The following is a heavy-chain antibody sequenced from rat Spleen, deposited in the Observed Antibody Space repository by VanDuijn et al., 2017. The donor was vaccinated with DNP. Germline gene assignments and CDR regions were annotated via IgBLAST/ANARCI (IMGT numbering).Heavy chain of an antibody. CDR3: ARWTRYFDY. CDR1: GYSITSNY. Sequence: EVQLQESGSGLVKPSQSLSLTCSVTGYSITSNYWGWIRKFPGKKMEYIGHISYSGNTNYNPSLKSRISITRDTSKNHFFLHLNSVTTEDTATYYCARWTRYFDYWGQGVMVTVSS. CDR2: ISYSGNT. J-gene: IGHJ2*01. V-gene: IGHV3-1*01. D-gene: IGHD1-7*01.